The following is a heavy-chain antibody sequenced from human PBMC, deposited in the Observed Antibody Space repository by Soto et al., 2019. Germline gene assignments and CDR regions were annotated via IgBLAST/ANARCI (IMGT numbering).Heavy chain of an antibody. CDR1: GFPFTTYA. CDR2: ISYDGSNK. D-gene: IGHD2-8*01. J-gene: IGHJ4*02. Sequence: GGSLRLSCAASGFPFTTYAMHWVRQAPGKGQEWVAVISYDGSNKYYADSVKGRFSISSDMSKNTLSLHMNSLRAEDTAVYYCATDHTRVGLGLMVYGPYSIGFLFGFWGQGTLVNLSS. V-gene: IGHV3-30-3*01. CDR3: ATDHTRVGLGLMVYGPYSIGFLFGF.